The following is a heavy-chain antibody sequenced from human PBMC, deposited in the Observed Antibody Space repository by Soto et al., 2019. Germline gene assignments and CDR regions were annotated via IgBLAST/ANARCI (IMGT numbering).Heavy chain of an antibody. CDR1: GYTYTGYY. J-gene: IGHJ4*02. CDR2: INPNSGGT. Sequence: ASVKVSCQASGYTYTGYYMHWVRQAPGQGLEWMGWINPNSGGTNYAQKFQGWVTMTRDTSISTAYMELSRLRSDDTAVYYCARTGSYYYDSSGYYGFDYWGQGTLVTFSS. D-gene: IGHD3-22*01. CDR3: ARTGSYYYDSSGYYGFDY. V-gene: IGHV1-2*04.